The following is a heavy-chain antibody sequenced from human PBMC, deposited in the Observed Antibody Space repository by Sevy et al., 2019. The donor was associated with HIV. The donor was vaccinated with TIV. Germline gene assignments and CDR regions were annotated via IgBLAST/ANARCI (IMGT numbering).Heavy chain of an antibody. J-gene: IGHJ4*02. CDR2: ISYDGSDK. Sequence: GGSLRLSCSASGFNFRIYAMPWVRQAPGKGVGQGAVISYDGSDKFYADSVKGRFTISRDKSKNMVFLQLNSLRGDDTAVYYCATGRQGATYGYWGQGTPVTVSS. CDR1: GFNFRIYA. V-gene: IGHV3-30*03. CDR3: ATGRQGATYGY. D-gene: IGHD1-26*01.